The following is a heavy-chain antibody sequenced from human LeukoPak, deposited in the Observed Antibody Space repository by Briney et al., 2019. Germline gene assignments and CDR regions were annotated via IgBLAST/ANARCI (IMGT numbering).Heavy chain of an antibody. V-gene: IGHV3-33*06. Sequence: GGSLRLSCAASGFTFSTYAMHWVRQASGKGLDWVAVIWYDGSNKYYGDPAKGRFTISRDNSKNTLYLQMNSLRAEDTAVYYCAKGVLYDSSGLDAFDIWGQGTMVTVSS. D-gene: IGHD3-22*01. J-gene: IGHJ3*02. CDR1: GFTFSTYA. CDR3: AKGVLYDSSGLDAFDI. CDR2: IWYDGSNK.